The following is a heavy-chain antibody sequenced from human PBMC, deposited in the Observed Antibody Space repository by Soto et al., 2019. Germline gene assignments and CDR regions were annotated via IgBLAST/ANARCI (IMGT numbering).Heavy chain of an antibody. CDR2: IYYSGST. CDR1: GGSISSGCYY. J-gene: IGHJ6*02. V-gene: IGHV4-31*03. CDR3: ARDRGAMVRGVTLYGMDV. Sequence: QVQLQEWGPGLVKPSQTLSLTCTVSGGSISSGCYYWSWIRQHTGKGLEWIGYIYYSGSTYYNPSLKSRVTISVDTSKNQFSLKLSSVTAADTAVYYCARDRGAMVRGVTLYGMDVWGQGTTVTVSS. D-gene: IGHD3-10*01.